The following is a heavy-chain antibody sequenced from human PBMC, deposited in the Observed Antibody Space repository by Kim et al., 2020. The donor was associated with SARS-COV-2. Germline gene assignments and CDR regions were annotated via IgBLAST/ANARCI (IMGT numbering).Heavy chain of an antibody. D-gene: IGHD3-10*01. CDR3: ASSRWFGEPTDYFDY. Sequence: SETLSLTCAVSGGSISSGGYSWSWIRQPPGKGLEWIGYIYHSGSTYYNPSLKSRVTISVDRSKNQFSLKLSSVTAADTAVYYCASSRWFGEPTDYFDYWG. CDR2: IYHSGST. V-gene: IGHV4-30-2*01. CDR1: GGSISSGGYS. J-gene: IGHJ4*01.